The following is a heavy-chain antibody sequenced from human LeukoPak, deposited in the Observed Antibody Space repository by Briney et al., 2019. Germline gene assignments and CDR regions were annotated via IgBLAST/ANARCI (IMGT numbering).Heavy chain of an antibody. V-gene: IGHV5-51*01. CDR1: GSTFTSHW. D-gene: IGHD2-2*01. CDR2: IYPADSEA. CDR3: ATPTTGCSSTSCYLPF. J-gene: IGHJ4*02. Sequence: GESLKISCKDSGSTFTSHWIGWVRQMPGKGLEWMGVIYPADSEATYGPSFQGQVTISADKSISTAYLQWSSLKASDTAMYYCATPTTGCSSTSCYLPFWGQGTLVTVSS.